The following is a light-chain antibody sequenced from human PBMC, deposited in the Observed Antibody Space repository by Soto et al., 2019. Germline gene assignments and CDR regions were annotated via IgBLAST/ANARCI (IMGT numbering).Light chain of an antibody. CDR1: QSLLHSNGYNY. Sequence: DIVMTQSPLSLPITPGEPASISCRSSQSLLHSNGYNYLDWYLQKPGQSPQLLIYLGSNRASGVPDRFRCSESGTDFTLKISRVEAEDVGVYYCMQALQTPPFTFGQGTKLEIK. V-gene: IGKV2-28*01. CDR2: LGS. J-gene: IGKJ2*01. CDR3: MQALQTPPFT.